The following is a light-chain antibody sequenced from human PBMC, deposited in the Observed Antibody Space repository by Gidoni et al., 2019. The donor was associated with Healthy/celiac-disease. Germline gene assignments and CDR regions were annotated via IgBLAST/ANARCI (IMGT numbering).Light chain of an antibody. Sequence: QSALTQPASVSGSPGQSITISCTGTSSDVGGYNYVSGYQQHPGKAPKLMLYDVSNRPSGVSNRFSGSKSGNTASLTISGLQAEDEADYYCSSYTRSSTWVFGGGPKLTVX. CDR1: SSDVGGYNY. CDR3: SSYTRSSTWV. CDR2: DVS. J-gene: IGLJ3*02. V-gene: IGLV2-14*03.